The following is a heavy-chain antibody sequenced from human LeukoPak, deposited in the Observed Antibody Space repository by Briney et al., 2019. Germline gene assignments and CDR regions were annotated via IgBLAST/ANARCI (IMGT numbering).Heavy chain of an antibody. Sequence: PGGSLRLSCAGSGFSFSSYSMNWVRQAPGKGLEWVSYISSGSTMDYADSVKGRFTISRDNAKNSPYLQMNSLRAEDTAVYYCARDHAHDYSTLAVDYWGQGTLVTVSS. J-gene: IGHJ4*02. CDR2: ISSGSTM. V-gene: IGHV3-48*04. CDR1: GFSFSSYS. D-gene: IGHD4-11*01. CDR3: ARDHAHDYSTLAVDY.